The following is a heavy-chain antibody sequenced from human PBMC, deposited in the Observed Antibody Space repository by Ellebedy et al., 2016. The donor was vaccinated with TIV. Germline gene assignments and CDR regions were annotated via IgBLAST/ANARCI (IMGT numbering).Heavy chain of an antibody. V-gene: IGHV4-59*01. D-gene: IGHD4-17*01. CDR3: VRVYTGDYDDAFDI. Sequence: SETLSLTCTVSSDSISSYPWSWIRQPPGKGLEWIGCFSYSGNTNYIPSLKSRVTISVDTSKNQFSLKLTSVTAADTAVYYCVRVYTGDYDDAFDIWGQGTMVTVSS. J-gene: IGHJ3*02. CDR2: FSYSGNT. CDR1: SDSISSYP.